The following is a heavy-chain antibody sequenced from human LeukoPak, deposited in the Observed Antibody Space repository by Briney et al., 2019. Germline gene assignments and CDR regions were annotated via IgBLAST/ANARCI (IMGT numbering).Heavy chain of an antibody. D-gene: IGHD5-18*01. CDR2: IYFSGST. CDR1: GGSISSTYYY. Sequence: KSSETLSLTCTVSGGSISSTYYYWGWIRQPPGKGLEWIGSIYFSGSTYYNPSLKSRVTMSVDTSKNQFSLKVSSVTAADTAVYYCARHDSGYSYGFDYWGQGTLVTVSS. CDR3: ARHDSGYSYGFDY. V-gene: IGHV4-39*01. J-gene: IGHJ4*02.